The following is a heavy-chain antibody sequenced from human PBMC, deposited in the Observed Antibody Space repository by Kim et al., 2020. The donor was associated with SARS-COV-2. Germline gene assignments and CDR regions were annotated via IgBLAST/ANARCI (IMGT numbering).Heavy chain of an antibody. CDR3: ARERGGQLWSYGMDV. D-gene: IGHD5-18*01. Sequence: SETLSLTCTVSGGSISSSSYFWGWIRQPPGKGLEWIGSIYYSGSTYYNPSLKSRVTISVDTSKNQFSLKLSSVTAADTAVYYCARERGGQLWSYGMDVWGQGTTVTVSS. CDR2: IYYSGST. V-gene: IGHV4-39*02. CDR1: GGSISSSSYF. J-gene: IGHJ6*02.